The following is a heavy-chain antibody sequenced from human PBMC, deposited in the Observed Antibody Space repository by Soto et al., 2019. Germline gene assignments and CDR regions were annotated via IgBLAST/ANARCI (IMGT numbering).Heavy chain of an antibody. V-gene: IGHV1-69*05. D-gene: IGHD2-21*01. CDR2: IIPIFGTA. CDR1: GGTFSSYA. Sequence: EASVKVSCKASGGTFSSYAISWVRQAPGQGLEWMGGIIPIFGTANYAQKFQGRVTIIRDTSASTAYMELSSLRSEDTAVYYCARGGEPIDYWGQGTLVTVSS. CDR3: ARGGEPIDY. J-gene: IGHJ4*02.